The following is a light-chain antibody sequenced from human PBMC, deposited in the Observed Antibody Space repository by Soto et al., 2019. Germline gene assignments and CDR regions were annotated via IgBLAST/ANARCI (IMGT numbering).Light chain of an antibody. CDR1: SSDVGGYNS. CDR3: ISYTSSSTLYV. CDR2: DVS. J-gene: IGLJ1*01. V-gene: IGLV2-14*01. Sequence: QSPLTQPASVSGAPGQSITISCTGTSSDVGGYNSVSWYQQHPGKAPKLMIYDVSNRPSGVSNRFSGSKSGNTASLTISGLQAEDEADYFCISYTSSSTLYVFGTGTKLTV.